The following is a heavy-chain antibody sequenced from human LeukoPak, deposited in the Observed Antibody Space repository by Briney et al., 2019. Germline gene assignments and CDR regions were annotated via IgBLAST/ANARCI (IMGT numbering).Heavy chain of an antibody. CDR3: ARYREVSSLGFDP. CDR1: GFAFNYAW. D-gene: IGHD5/OR15-5a*01. CDR2: IYYSGST. V-gene: IGHV4-59*12. Sequence: GSLRLSCAASGFAFNYAWVSWVRQAPGKGLEWIGYIYYSGSTNYNPSLKSRVTISVDTSKNQFSLKLSSVTAADTAVYYCARYREVSSLGFDPWGQGMLVTVSS. J-gene: IGHJ5*02.